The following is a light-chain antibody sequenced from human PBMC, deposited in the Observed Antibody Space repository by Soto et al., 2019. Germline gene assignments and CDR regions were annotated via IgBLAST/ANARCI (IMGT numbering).Light chain of an antibody. V-gene: IGLV1-44*01. Sequence: QSVLTQPPSASGTPGQRVTISCSGSSSNIGSNTVNWYQQLPGTAPKLLIYSNNQRPSGDPDRFSGSKSGTSASLAISGLQSEDEADYYCAAWDDSLNGPLFGGGTKLPVL. J-gene: IGLJ2*01. CDR2: SNN. CDR1: SSNIGSNT. CDR3: AAWDDSLNGPL.